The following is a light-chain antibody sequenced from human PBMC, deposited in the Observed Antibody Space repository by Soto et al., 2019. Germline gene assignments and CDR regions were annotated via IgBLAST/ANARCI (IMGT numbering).Light chain of an antibody. V-gene: IGKV3-20*01. CDR2: GAS. Sequence: VLTQSPGTLSLSPGERATLSCRASQSVSNNYLAWYQQKPGQAPRLLIYGASSRATGIPDRFAGSGSGTDFTLTITRLEPVDFAVYYCQQYGSSPRTFGQGTKVEVK. CDR1: QSVSNNY. J-gene: IGKJ1*01. CDR3: QQYGSSPRT.